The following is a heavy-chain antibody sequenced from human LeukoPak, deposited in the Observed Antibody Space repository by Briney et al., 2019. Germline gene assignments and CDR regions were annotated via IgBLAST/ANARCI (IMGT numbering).Heavy chain of an antibody. CDR1: GFTVSSDY. V-gene: IGHV3-53*01. D-gene: IGHD2-15*01. CDR2: IYSGGST. J-gene: IGHJ3*02. Sequence: PGGSLRLSCAASGFTVSSDYMSWVRQAPGKGLEWVSVIYSGGSTYYADSVKGRFTISRDNSKNTLYLQMNSLRAEDTAVYYCARVLPVVAASEGGFDIWGQGTMVTVSS. CDR3: ARVLPVVAASEGGFDI.